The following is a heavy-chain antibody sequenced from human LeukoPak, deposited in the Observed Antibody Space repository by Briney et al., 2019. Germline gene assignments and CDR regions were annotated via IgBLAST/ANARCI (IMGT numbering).Heavy chain of an antibody. CDR3: AKDVSDITMVRGVTNFPDY. J-gene: IGHJ4*02. V-gene: IGHV3-30*18. CDR1: GFTFSSYG. Sequence: GGSLRLSCAASGFTFSSYGMHWVRQAPGKGLEWVAVISYDGSNKYYADSVKGRFTISRDNSKNTLYLQTNSLRAEDTAVYYCAKDVSDITMVRGVTNFPDYWGQGTLVTVSS. D-gene: IGHD3-10*01. CDR2: ISYDGSNK.